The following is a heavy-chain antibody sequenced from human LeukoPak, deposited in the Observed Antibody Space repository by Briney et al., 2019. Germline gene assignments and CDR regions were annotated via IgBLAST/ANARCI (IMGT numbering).Heavy chain of an antibody. CDR3: AKDTGIVVVPAATGFDY. CDR2: ISYDGSNK. Sequence: PGGSLRLSCAASGFTFSSYAMHWVCQAPGKGLEWVAVISYDGSNKYYADSVKGRFTISRDNSKNTLYLQMNSLRAEDTAVYYCAKDTGIVVVPAATGFDYWGQGTLVTVPS. D-gene: IGHD2-2*01. V-gene: IGHV3-30-3*01. J-gene: IGHJ4*02. CDR1: GFTFSSYA.